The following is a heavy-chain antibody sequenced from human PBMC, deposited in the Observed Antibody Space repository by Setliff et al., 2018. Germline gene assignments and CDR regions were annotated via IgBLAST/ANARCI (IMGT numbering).Heavy chain of an antibody. Sequence: SVKVSCKASGDTFRSYGISWVRQAPGQGLVWMGGTIPMFGSTSYAQKFQGRVTIITDTSASTAHMELSSLRSEDTAIYYCARGDFYYYFYMDVWGKGTTVTVSS. CDR2: TIPMFGST. CDR1: GDTFRSYG. J-gene: IGHJ6*03. V-gene: IGHV1-69*05. CDR3: ARGDFYYYFYMDV.